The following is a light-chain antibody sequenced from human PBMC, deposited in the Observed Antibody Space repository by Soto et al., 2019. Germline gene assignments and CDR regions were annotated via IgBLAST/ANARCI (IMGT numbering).Light chain of an antibody. CDR3: QQLNSYPFT. CDR1: PSIGNF. J-gene: IGKJ5*01. V-gene: IGKV1-9*01. Sequence: DIQMTQSPATLSASAGDRVTITCRASPSIGNFLAWFQQKTGKAPKLLIYAASTLQSGVPSRFSGSGSGTDFTLTISSLQPEDFATYYCQQLNSYPFTFGQGTRLEIK. CDR2: AAS.